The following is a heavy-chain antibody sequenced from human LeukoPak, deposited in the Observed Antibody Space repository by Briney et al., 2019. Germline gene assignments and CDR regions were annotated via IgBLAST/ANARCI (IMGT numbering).Heavy chain of an antibody. D-gene: IGHD3-3*01. CDR3: ATLLSYYDFWSGSHVDY. V-gene: IGHV3-23*01. J-gene: IGHJ4*02. CDR2: ISGSGGST. CDR1: GFTFSSYA. Sequence: PGGSLRLSCAGSGFTFSSYAMSWVRQAPGKGLEWVSAISGSGGSTYYADSVKGRFTISRDNSKDTLYLQMNSLRAEDTAVYYCATLLSYYDFWSGSHVDYWGQGTLVTVSS.